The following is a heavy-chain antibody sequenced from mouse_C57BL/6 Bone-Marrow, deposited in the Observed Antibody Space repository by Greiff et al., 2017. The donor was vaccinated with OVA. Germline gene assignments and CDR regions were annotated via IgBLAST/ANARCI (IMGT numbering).Heavy chain of an antibody. CDR1: GFNITDDY. J-gene: IGHJ2*01. CDR2: IDPENGDT. CDR3: ATYRY. V-gene: IGHV14-4*01. Sequence: LQQSGAELVRPGASVKLSCTASGFNITDDYMHWVKERPAQGLAWIGWIDPENGDTEYSSKFQGKAPITADTSSKAVYLQLSSLTSEDTAVYYCATYRYWGQGTTLTVSS.